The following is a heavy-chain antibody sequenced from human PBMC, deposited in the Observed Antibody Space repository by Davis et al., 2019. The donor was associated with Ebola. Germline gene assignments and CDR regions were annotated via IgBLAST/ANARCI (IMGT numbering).Heavy chain of an antibody. D-gene: IGHD2-21*01. CDR3: ARGGVAYSDLDY. J-gene: IGHJ4*02. CDR2: MNPNSGNT. CDR1: GYTFTGYY. V-gene: IGHV1-8*02. Sequence: AASVKVSCKASGYTFTGYYMHWVRQAPGQGLEWMGWMNPNSGNTGYAQKFQGRVTMTRENSMGTAYMELSSLRSEDTAVYFCARGGVAYSDLDYWGQGTLVAVSS.